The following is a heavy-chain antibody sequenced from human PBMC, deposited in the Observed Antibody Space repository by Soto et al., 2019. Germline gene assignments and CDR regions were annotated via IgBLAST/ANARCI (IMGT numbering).Heavy chain of an antibody. CDR1: GGTFNNYA. D-gene: IGHD1-26*01. CDR3: ARLIGEGYSGTYALDY. V-gene: IGHV1-69*06. J-gene: IGHJ4*02. Sequence: QVQLVQSGADVKKPGSSVKVSCKASGGTFNNYAISWVRQAPGQGLEWMGGIIPLFGTANYAQKCEGRVTTTADKSTDTAYMELSSLKSEDTAVYYCARLIGEGYSGTYALDYWGQGTLVTVSS. CDR2: IIPLFGTA.